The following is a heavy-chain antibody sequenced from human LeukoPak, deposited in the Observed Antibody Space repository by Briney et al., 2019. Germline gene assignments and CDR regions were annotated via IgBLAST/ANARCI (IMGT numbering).Heavy chain of an antibody. J-gene: IGHJ4*02. CDR2: IYSGGST. Sequence: GGSLRLSCAASGFTVSSNYMSWVRQAPGKGLEWVSVIYSGGSTYYADSVKGRFTISRDNSKNTLYLQMNSLRAEDTAVYYCARDRDGYRYGYAFDYWGQGTLVTVSS. V-gene: IGHV3-53*01. CDR3: ARDRDGYRYGYAFDY. D-gene: IGHD5-18*01. CDR1: GFTVSSNY.